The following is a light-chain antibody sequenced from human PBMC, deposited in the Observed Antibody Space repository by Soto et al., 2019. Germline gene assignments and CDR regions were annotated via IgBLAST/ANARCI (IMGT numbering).Light chain of an antibody. CDR2: STN. J-gene: IGLJ3*02. CDR1: SGSVSTSYY. Sequence: QTVVTQEPSFSVSRGRTVTLTCGLSSGSVSTSYYPSWYQLTPGQAPRTLIYSTNTRSSGVPNRFSGSILENKAALTITGAQADDESDYYCVLYMGTGISVFGGGTKVTVL. V-gene: IGLV8-61*01. CDR3: VLYMGTGISV.